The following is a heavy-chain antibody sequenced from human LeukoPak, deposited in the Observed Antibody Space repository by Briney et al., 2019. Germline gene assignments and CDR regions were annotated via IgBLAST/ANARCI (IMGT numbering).Heavy chain of an antibody. CDR2: ISSSRNNI. D-gene: IGHD3-3*01. Sequence: PGGSLRLSCAASGFTFSSYSMNWVRQAPGKGLEWVSYISSSRNNIYYADSVKGRFTISRDNAKNSLYLQIYSLRDEDTAVYYCARDQFFAFDIWGQGTWSPSLQ. CDR3: ARDQFFAFDI. V-gene: IGHV3-48*02. CDR1: GFTFSSYS. J-gene: IGHJ3*02.